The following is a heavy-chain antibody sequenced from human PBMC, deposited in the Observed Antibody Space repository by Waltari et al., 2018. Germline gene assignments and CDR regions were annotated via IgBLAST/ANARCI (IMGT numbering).Heavy chain of an antibody. D-gene: IGHD3-22*01. Sequence: EVQLVESGGGLVQPGGSLRLSCAASGFTFSDHYMDWVRQAPGKGLEWVGRTRNKANSYTTEYAASVKGRFTISRDDSKNSLYLQMNSLKTEDTAVYYCAVKGVVTPYGMDVWGQGTTVTVSS. CDR2: TRNKANSYTT. V-gene: IGHV3-72*01. CDR1: GFTFSDHY. CDR3: AVKGVVTPYGMDV. J-gene: IGHJ6*02.